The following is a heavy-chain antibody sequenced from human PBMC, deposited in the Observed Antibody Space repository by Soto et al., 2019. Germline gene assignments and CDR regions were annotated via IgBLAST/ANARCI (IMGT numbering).Heavy chain of an antibody. CDR2: IYYSGST. Sequence: QLQLQESGPGLVKPSETLSLTCTVSGGSISSSSYYWGWIRQPPGKGLEWIGSIYYSGSTYYNPSLKIRVTISVDTSKNQFSLKLSSVTAADTAVYYCARHNGYSSSWYPDGWFDPWGQGTLVTVSS. V-gene: IGHV4-39*01. D-gene: IGHD6-13*01. CDR1: GGSISSSSYY. CDR3: ARHNGYSSSWYPDGWFDP. J-gene: IGHJ5*02.